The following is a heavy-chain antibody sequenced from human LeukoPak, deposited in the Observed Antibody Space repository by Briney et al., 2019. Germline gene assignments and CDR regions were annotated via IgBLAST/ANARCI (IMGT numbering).Heavy chain of an antibody. J-gene: IGHJ4*02. Sequence: GGSLRLSCAASGFTFSSYGMHWVRQAPGKGLEWVAFIRYDGSNKYYADSVKGRFTISRDNSKNTLYLQMNSLRAEDTAVYYCARGSSGSYPHFDYWGQGTLVTVSS. CDR3: ARGSSGSYPHFDY. CDR1: GFTFSSYG. V-gene: IGHV3-30*02. CDR2: IRYDGSNK. D-gene: IGHD1-26*01.